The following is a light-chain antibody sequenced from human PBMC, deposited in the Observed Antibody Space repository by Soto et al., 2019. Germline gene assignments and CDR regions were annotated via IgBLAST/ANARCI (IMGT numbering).Light chain of an antibody. J-gene: IGKJ1*01. CDR1: QSISSSY. CDR3: QQYGSAPAWT. CDR2: GAS. V-gene: IGKV3-20*01. Sequence: IVLTQSPGTLSLSPGERATLSCRASQSISSSYLAWYQQKPSQAPRLLIYGASNRATGIPDRFSGSGSGKDFTLTISRLEPEDFAVYYCQQYGSAPAWTFGQGTKVEIK.